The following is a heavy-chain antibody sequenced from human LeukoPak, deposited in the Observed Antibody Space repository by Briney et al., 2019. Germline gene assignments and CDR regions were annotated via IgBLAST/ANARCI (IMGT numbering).Heavy chain of an antibody. CDR3: VRDPSYGSSWYYYMDV. J-gene: IGHJ6*03. CDR2: ISSSSFKI. V-gene: IGHV3-48*04. D-gene: IGHD6-13*01. CDR1: EFTFVRYA. Sequence: GGPLRFPCAASEFTFVRYAMNWVRKVPGKGLEWVSYISSSSFKIGYADSVKGRFTISRDNSKNSLYLQMDSLRVEDTAVYYCVRDPSYGSSWYYYMDVWGKGTTVTVSS.